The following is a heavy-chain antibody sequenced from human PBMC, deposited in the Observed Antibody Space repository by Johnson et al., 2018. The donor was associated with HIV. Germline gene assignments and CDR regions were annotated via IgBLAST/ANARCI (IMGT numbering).Heavy chain of an antibody. CDR2: IRYDGSNK. J-gene: IGHJ3*02. CDR1: GFTFSSYG. D-gene: IGHD3-22*01. CDR3: AKDYYDSSGYLVGDAFDI. Sequence: QVQLVESGGGVVQPGGSLRLSCAASGFTFSSYGMHCVRQAPGKGLEWVAFIRYDGSNKYYADSVKGRFTISRDNSKNTLYLQMNSLRAEDTAVYYCAKDYYDSSGYLVGDAFDIWGQGTMVTVSS. V-gene: IGHV3-30*02.